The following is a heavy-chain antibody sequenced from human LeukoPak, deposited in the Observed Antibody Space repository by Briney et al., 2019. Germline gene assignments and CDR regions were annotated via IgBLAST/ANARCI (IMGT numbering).Heavy chain of an antibody. CDR1: GGSITSSSHH. Sequence: SETLSLTCTVSGGSITSSSHHWGWLRQPPGKGLEWIGSIYYSGTTYYNPSLKSRVTVSVDTSKNQFSLKLTSVTAADTAVYYCVRGPYGSGISNWFDPWGQGTQVIVSS. D-gene: IGHD3-10*01. V-gene: IGHV4-39*07. CDR2: IYYSGTT. CDR3: VRGPYGSGISNWFDP. J-gene: IGHJ5*02.